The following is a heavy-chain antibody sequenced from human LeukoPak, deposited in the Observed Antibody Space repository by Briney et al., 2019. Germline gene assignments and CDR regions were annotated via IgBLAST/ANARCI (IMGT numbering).Heavy chain of an antibody. CDR3: AKDVGGIAARPPGFDY. V-gene: IGHV3-33*06. J-gene: IGHJ4*02. D-gene: IGHD6-6*01. Sequence: GGSLRLSCAASGFTFSSYGMHWVRKAPGKGLEWVAVIWYDGSNKYYADSVKGRFTISRDNSKNTLYLQMNSLRAEDTAVYYCAKDVGGIAARPPGFDYWGQGTLVTVSS. CDR1: GFTFSSYG. CDR2: IWYDGSNK.